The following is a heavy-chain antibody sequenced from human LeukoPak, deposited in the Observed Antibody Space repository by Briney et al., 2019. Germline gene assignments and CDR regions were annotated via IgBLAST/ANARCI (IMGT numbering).Heavy chain of an antibody. CDR2: IKRKSDGGTT. D-gene: IGHD3-22*01. Sequence: ETLSLTCAVSGGSVSNDNWWSWVRQPPGKGLEWVGRIKRKSDGGTTDYAAPVKGRFTISRDDSKNTLYLQMNSLKSEDTAVYYCTTELDIRPNHYWGQGTLVTVSS. CDR3: TTELDIRPNHY. J-gene: IGHJ4*02. V-gene: IGHV3-15*01. CDR1: GGSVSNDNW.